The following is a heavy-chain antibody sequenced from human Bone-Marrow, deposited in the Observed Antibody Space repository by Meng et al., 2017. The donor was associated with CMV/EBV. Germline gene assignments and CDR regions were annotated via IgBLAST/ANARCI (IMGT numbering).Heavy chain of an antibody. V-gene: IGHV3-30-3*01. CDR2: ISYDGSNK. CDR1: GFTFSSYA. Sequence: GGSLRLSCAASGFTFSSYAMHWVRQAPGKGLEWVAVISYDGSNKYYADSVKGRFTISRDNSKNTLYLQMNSLRAEDTAVYYCARVYTGDFWSGYRAYYYYGMDVWGQGTTVTVSS. CDR3: ARVYTGDFWSGYRAYYYYGMDV. J-gene: IGHJ6*02. D-gene: IGHD3-3*01.